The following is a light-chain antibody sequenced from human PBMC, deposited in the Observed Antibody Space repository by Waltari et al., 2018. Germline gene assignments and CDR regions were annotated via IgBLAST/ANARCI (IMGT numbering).Light chain of an antibody. V-gene: IGLV1-44*01. CDR1: GSHTGSKT. Sequence: QSVLTQPPSASGTPGQRVTISCSGTGSHTGSKTVNRYQQLPGTAPKLLLLGNNQRPSGVPYRFSGSKSGTSASLAISGLLSEDEADYYCSSWDDSVIGPVFGGGTKLTVL. CDR2: GNN. J-gene: IGLJ2*01. CDR3: SSWDDSVIGPV.